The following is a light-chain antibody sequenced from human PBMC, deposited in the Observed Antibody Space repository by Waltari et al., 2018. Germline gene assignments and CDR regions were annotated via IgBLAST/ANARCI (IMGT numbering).Light chain of an antibody. CDR3: QHYVRLPVT. Sequence: EIVLTQSPGILSLSPGEGATLSCRASQSVGSSLAWYQQKPGQAPRLVISGASNRATGIPDRFSGSGSGTDFSLTISRLEPEDFAVYYCQHYVRLPVTFGRGTKVEIK. CDR1: QSVGSS. CDR2: GAS. J-gene: IGKJ4*02. V-gene: IGKV3-20*01.